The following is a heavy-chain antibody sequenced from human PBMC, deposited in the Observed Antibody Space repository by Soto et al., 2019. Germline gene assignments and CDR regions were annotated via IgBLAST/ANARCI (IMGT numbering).Heavy chain of an antibody. D-gene: IGHD1-26*01. CDR3: AKDPEVGATHRGGPSIDY. J-gene: IGHJ4*02. CDR1: GFTFSSYA. V-gene: IGHV3-23*01. CDR2: ISGSGGSR. Sequence: GGSLRLSCAASGFTFSSYAMSWVRQAPGKGLEGFSAISGSGGSRYYADSVKGRFTFSRDNSKNTLYLQMNSLRAEDTAVYYCAKDPEVGATHRGGPSIDYWGQGTLVTVSS.